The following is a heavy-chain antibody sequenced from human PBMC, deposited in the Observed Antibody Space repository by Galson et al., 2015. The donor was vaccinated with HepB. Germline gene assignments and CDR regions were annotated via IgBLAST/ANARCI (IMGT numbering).Heavy chain of an antibody. CDR2: ISYDGSNK. V-gene: IGHV3-30*04. Sequence: LRLSCAASGFTFSSYAMHWVRQAPGKGLEWVAVISYDGSNKYYADSVKGRFTISRDNSKNTLYLQMNSLRAEDTAVYYCARDSSSWSIFDYWGQGTLVTVSS. CDR3: ARDSSSWSIFDY. CDR1: GFTFSSYA. D-gene: IGHD6-13*01. J-gene: IGHJ4*02.